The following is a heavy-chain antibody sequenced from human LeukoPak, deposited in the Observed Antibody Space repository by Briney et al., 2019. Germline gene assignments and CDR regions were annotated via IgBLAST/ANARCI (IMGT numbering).Heavy chain of an antibody. CDR3: ARSTIEYYDFWSGLRVGYFDY. D-gene: IGHD3-3*01. J-gene: IGHJ4*02. CDR1: GYTFTSYD. CDR2: MNPNSGNT. Sequence: ASVKFSCKASGYTFTSYDINWVRQATGQGLEWMGWMNPNSGNTGYAQKFQGRVTMTRNTSISTAYMELSSLRSEDTAVYYCARSTIEYYDFWSGLRVGYFDYWGQGTLVTVSS. V-gene: IGHV1-8*01.